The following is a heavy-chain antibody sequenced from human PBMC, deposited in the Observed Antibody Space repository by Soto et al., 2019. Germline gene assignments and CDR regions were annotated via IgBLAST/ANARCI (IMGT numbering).Heavy chain of an antibody. CDR3: AKGARNSSTWFGRRWFFDL. V-gene: IGHV3-30*18. Sequence: GGSLRLSCAASGFIFSNYWMSWVRQAPGKGLEWVATISSDGGKRYYPDSVWGRVTISRDNSMNTVFLEMNSLDTAVYFCAKGARNSSTWFGRRWFFDLWGRGTPVTVPQ. CDR2: ISSDGGKR. D-gene: IGHD6-13*01. J-gene: IGHJ2*01. CDR1: GFIFSNYW.